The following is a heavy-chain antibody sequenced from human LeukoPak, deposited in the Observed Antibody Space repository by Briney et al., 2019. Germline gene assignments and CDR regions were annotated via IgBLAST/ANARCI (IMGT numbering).Heavy chain of an antibody. Sequence: GGSLRLSCAASGFTFSTYWMHWVRQAPGKGLVWVSRINSGGSRTTYADSVKGRFTISRDNAKNTLYLQMNSLRTEDTAVYYCARPETQYSSGLDGFDIWGQGTMVTVSS. CDR3: ARPETQYSSGLDGFDI. CDR2: INSGGSRT. CDR1: GFTFSTYW. V-gene: IGHV3-74*01. D-gene: IGHD6-19*01. J-gene: IGHJ3*02.